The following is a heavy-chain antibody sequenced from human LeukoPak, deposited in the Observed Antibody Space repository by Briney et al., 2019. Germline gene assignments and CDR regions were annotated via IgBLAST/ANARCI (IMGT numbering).Heavy chain of an antibody. Sequence: ASVKVSCKASGYTFTSYAMNWVRQAPGQGLEWMGWINTNTGNPTYAQGFTGRFVFSLDTSVSTAYLQISSLKAEDTAVYYCARDPRKLWFGELPIRGWFDPWGQGTLVTVSS. J-gene: IGHJ5*02. D-gene: IGHD3-10*01. CDR2: INTNTGNP. CDR3: ARDPRKLWFGELPIRGWFDP. V-gene: IGHV7-4-1*02. CDR1: GYTFTSYA.